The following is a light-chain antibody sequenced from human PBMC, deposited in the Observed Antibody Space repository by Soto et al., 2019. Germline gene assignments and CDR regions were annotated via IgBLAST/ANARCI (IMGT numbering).Light chain of an antibody. J-gene: IGLJ2*01. CDR1: SSNIGSHT. V-gene: IGLV1-44*01. Sequence: QSVLTQPPSASGTPGQRVTISCSGSSSNIGSHTVTWYQQVPGTAPKLLIFSHNQRPSGVPDRFSGSKSGTSASLAISGLQSDDEADYYCTAWDARLNGQVFGGGTQLTVL. CDR2: SHN. CDR3: TAWDARLNGQV.